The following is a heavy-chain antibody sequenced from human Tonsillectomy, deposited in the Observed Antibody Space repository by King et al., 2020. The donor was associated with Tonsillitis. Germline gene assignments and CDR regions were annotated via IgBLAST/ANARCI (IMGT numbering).Heavy chain of an antibody. CDR3: ARGGAAAGTPYWYFVL. D-gene: IGHD6-13*01. CDR1: GFTFSSYG. V-gene: IGHV3-33*08. J-gene: IGHJ2*01. CDR2: IWYDGSDK. Sequence: VQLVESGGGVVQPGRSLRLSCAASGFTFSSYGMHWVRQAPGKGLEWVAIIWYDGSDKYYADSVKGRFTISRDNSKNTLYLQMNSLRAEDTAVYYCARGGAAAGTPYWYFVLWGRGTLLTVSS.